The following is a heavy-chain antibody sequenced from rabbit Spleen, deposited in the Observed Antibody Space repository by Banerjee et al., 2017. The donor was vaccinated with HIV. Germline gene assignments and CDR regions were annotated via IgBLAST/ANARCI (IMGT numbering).Heavy chain of an antibody. D-gene: IGHD7-1*01. V-gene: IGHV1S47*01. CDR1: GFSFSNKA. J-gene: IGHJ4*01. Sequence: QEQLVESGGGLVKPEGSLKLSCTASGFSFSNKAVMCWVRQPPGKGLEWIGYIDLLFGSTYYANWVNGRFTISSHNAQNTLYLQLSSLTAADTATYFCVRDQAGYAGYGPYYFNLWGPGTLVTVS. CDR2: IDLLFGST. CDR3: VRDQAGYAGYGPYYFNL.